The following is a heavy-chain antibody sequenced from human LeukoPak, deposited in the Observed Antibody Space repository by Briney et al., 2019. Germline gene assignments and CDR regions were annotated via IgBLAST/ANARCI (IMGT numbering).Heavy chain of an antibody. D-gene: IGHD1-26*01. CDR1: GGSFSGYY. J-gene: IGHJ6*03. CDR3: ARQATQDDYYYYYMDV. CDR2: INHSGST. V-gene: IGHV4-34*01. Sequence: SETLSLTCAVYGGSFSGYYWSWIRQPPGKGLEWIGEINHSGSTNYNPSLKSRVTISVDTSKNQFSLKLSSVTGADTAVYYCARQATQDDYYYYYMDVWGKGTTVTVSS.